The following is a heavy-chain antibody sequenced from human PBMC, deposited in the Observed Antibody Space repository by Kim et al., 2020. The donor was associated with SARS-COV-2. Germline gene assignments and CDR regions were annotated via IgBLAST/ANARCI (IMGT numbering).Heavy chain of an antibody. CDR3: TRGPQYDFDWLLVDY. CDR2: IRSKAYGGTT. J-gene: IGHJ4*02. V-gene: IGHV3-49*03. CDR1: GFTFGDYA. Sequence: GGSLRLSCTASGFTFGDYAMSWFRQAPGKGLEWVGFIRSKAYGGTTEYAASVKGRFTISRDDSKSIAYLQMNSLKTEDTAVYYCTRGPQYDFDWLLVDYWGQGTLVTVSS. D-gene: IGHD3-9*01.